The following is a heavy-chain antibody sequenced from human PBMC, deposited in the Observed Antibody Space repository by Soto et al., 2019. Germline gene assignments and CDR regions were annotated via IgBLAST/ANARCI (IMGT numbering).Heavy chain of an antibody. CDR2: IYYSGST. J-gene: IGHJ4*02. CDR1: GGSISSGDYY. Sequence: QVQLQESGPGLVKPSQTLSLTCTVSGGSISSGDYYWSWIRQPPGKGLEWIGYIYYSGSTYYNPSLKCRVTISAGTSKTQFSLKLSSVTAADTAVYYCASRGTTTACSGGSCYARGFDYWGQGTLVTVSS. D-gene: IGHD2-15*01. V-gene: IGHV4-30-4*01. CDR3: ASRGTTTACSGGSCYARGFDY.